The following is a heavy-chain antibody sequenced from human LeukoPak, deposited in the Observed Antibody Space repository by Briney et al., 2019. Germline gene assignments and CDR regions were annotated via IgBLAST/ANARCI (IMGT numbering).Heavy chain of an antibody. J-gene: IGHJ6*02. D-gene: IGHD1-26*01. CDR3: ARDQRYSGSYYYYYYYGMDV. Sequence: GGSLRPSYAASGFTASSNYMSWVRQAPGKGLEWVSVIYSGGSTYYADSLKGRVTISRDNSKNTPYLQLNSLRAEDTAVYYCARDQRYSGSYYYYYYYGMDVWGQGTTVTVSS. CDR1: GFTASSNY. CDR2: IYSGGST. V-gene: IGHV3-53*01.